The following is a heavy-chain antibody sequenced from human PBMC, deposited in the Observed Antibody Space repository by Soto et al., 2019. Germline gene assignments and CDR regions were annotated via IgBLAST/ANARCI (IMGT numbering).Heavy chain of an antibody. CDR3: ARGPQSRASDYDAFDI. J-gene: IGHJ3*02. CDR1: GYTFTSYG. D-gene: IGHD4-17*01. V-gene: IGHV1-18*01. CDR2: ISAYNGNT. Sequence: ASVKVSCKASGYTFTSYGISWVRQAPGQGLEWMGWISAYNGNTNYAQKLQGGVTMTTDTSTNTAYMELRSLRSDDTAVYYCARGPQSRASDYDAFDIWGQGTMVTVSS.